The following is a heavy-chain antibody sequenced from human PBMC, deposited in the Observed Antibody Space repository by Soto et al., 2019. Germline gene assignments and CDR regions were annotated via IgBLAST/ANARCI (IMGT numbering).Heavy chain of an antibody. Sequence: GGSLRLSCAASGFTFSSYGMHWVRQAPGKGLEWVAVISYDGSNKYYADSVKGRFTISRDNSKNTLYLQMNSLRAEDTAVYYCAKEDVGAIDYWGQGTLVTVSS. CDR1: GFTFSSYG. D-gene: IGHD1-26*01. J-gene: IGHJ4*02. V-gene: IGHV3-30*18. CDR3: AKEDVGAIDY. CDR2: ISYDGSNK.